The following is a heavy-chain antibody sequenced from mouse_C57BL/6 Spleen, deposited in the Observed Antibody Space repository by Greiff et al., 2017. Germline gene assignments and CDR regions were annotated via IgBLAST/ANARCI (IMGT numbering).Heavy chain of an antibody. V-gene: IGHV5-12*01. Sequence: EVQVVESGGGLVQPGGSLKLSCAASGFTFSDYYMYWVRQTPEKRLEWVAYISNGGGSTYYPDTVKGRFTISRDNAKNTLYLQMSRLKSEDTAMYYCARHGLYAMDYWGQGTSVTVSS. J-gene: IGHJ4*01. CDR2: ISNGGGST. CDR3: ARHGLYAMDY. CDR1: GFTFSDYY.